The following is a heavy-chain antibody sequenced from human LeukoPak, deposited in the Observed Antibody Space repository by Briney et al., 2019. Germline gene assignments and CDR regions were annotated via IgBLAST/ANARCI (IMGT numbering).Heavy chain of an antibody. CDR3: AKGYYSSTSCYGDY. J-gene: IGHJ4*02. CDR2: ISGSGGST. CDR1: GFTFSSYG. D-gene: IGHD2-2*01. Sequence: GGSLRLSCAASGFTFSSYGMSWVRQAPGKGLEWVSAISGSGGSTYYADSVKGRFTISRDNSKNTLYLQMNSLRAEDTAVYYCAKGYYSSTSCYGDYWGQGTLVTVSS. V-gene: IGHV3-23*01.